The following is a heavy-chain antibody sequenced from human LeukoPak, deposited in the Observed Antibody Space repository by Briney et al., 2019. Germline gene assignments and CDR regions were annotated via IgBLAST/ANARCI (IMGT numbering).Heavy chain of an antibody. CDR1: GITFSSYV. V-gene: IGHV3-23*01. J-gene: IGHJ4*02. D-gene: IGHD2-15*01. Sequence: GWSLRPSCAASGITFSSYVMSWVRQAPMKGLEWISGISVSGAGTYYVDSVKGRFTISRDNSKNTLYLQMNSLRAEDTAVYYCTKGELLLSASDFWGQGTLVTVSS. CDR3: TKGELLLSASDF. CDR2: ISVSGAGT.